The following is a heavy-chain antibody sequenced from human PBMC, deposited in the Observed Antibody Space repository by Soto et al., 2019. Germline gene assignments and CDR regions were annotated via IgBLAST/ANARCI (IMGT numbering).Heavy chain of an antibody. Sequence: PXETLSLTCGISGGSFSTYYSAWNRQPPGKGLEWIGGIYHTGGTFYNPSLKSRVIISLDISKNQFSLKLASVTAADTAMYYCARASTVWLQSPAPLGHWGQGMLVTVSS. V-gene: IGHV4-34*01. CDR3: ARASTVWLQSPAPLGH. CDR2: IYHTGGT. D-gene: IGHD3-16*01. J-gene: IGHJ4*02. CDR1: GGSFSTYY.